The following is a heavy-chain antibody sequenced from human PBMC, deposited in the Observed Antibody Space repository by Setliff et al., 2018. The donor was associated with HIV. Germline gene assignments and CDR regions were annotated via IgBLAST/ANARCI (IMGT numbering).Heavy chain of an antibody. CDR2: ISPGSDIT. D-gene: IGHD1-26*01. CDR3: AKPTSGLYPRSFDL. J-gene: IGHJ3*01. CDR1: GFSVSSNY. Sequence: GGSLRLSCTASGFSVSSNYMSWVRQAPGKGLEWVSAISPGSDITYYADSVKGRFTISRDDGRDMLFLQMNSLTPEDTAIYYCAKPTSGLYPRSFDLWGQGTKVTVSS. V-gene: IGHV3-53*01.